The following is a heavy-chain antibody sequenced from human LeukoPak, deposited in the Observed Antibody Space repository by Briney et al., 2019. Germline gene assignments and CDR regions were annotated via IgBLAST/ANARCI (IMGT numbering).Heavy chain of an antibody. J-gene: IGHJ4*02. Sequence: GGSLRLSCAASGNYWMHWVRQAPGKGPVWVSHINSDGSWTSYADSVKGRFTISKDSAKNTVYLQMNSLRAEDTAVYYCVSFYETYWGRGTLVTVSS. CDR2: INSDGSWT. CDR1: GNYW. D-gene: IGHD2/OR15-2a*01. V-gene: IGHV3-74*01. CDR3: VSFYETY.